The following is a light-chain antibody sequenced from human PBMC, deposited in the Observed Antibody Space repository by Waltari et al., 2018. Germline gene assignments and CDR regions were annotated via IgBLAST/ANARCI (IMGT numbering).Light chain of an antibody. CDR1: QNIYTN. J-gene: IGKJ5*01. CDR2: RAS. CDR3: QQYNVWPPIT. Sequence: EVVMTQSPATLSVSPGERATLSCRASQNIYTNLAWYQQSPGQPPRLLIYRASARASGVPARFSGSWSGTEFTLTISNLQSEDSAVYYCQQYNVWPPITFGQGTRLEFK. V-gene: IGKV3-15*01.